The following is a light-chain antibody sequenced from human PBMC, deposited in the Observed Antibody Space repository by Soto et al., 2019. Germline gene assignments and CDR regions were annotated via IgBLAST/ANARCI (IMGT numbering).Light chain of an antibody. V-gene: IGKV3-15*01. CDR3: HQYNNWPPWT. CDR2: GAS. CDR1: QSVSIN. Sequence: EVVMTQSPATLSVSPGERATLSCRASQSVSINLAWYQQKPGQAPRLLIFGASTRATGIPARFSGSGSGTEFTLTISSLQSEDFAVYSCHQYNNWPPWTFGQGTKVEIK. J-gene: IGKJ1*01.